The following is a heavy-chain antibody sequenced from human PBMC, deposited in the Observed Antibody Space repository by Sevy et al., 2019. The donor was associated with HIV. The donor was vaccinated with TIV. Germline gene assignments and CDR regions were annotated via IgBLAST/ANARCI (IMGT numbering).Heavy chain of an antibody. CDR2: IYYSGST. J-gene: IGHJ4*02. CDR3: VVSGSSGYPGPFDY. CDR1: GGSISSYY. D-gene: IGHD3-22*01. Sequence: SETLSLTCTVSGGSISSYYWSWIRQPPGKGLEWIGYIYYSGSTNYNPSLKSRVTISVDTSKNQFSLKLGSVTAADTAVYYCVVSGSSGYPGPFDYWGQGTLVTVSS. V-gene: IGHV4-59*08.